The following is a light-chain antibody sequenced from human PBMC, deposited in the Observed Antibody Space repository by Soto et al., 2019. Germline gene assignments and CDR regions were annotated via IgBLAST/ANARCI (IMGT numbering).Light chain of an antibody. J-gene: IGKJ4*01. CDR2: AAS. Sequence: DIQMTQSPSSLSASVGDRVTITCRASQSISSYLNWYQQKPGKAPKLLIYAASSLQSGVPSRFSGSGSGTDFTLTISSLEPEDFAVYYCQEGTYWPAFGGGTKVDIK. CDR1: QSISSY. CDR3: QEGTYWPA. V-gene: IGKV1-39*01.